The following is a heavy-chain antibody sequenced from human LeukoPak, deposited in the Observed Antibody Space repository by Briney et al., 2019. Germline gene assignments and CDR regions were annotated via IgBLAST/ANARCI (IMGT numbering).Heavy chain of an antibody. J-gene: IGHJ5*02. D-gene: IGHD3-10*01. Sequence: GGALRLSCVGSEFNVSSLYMSWVRQAPGKGLEWVGRINSKTDGGTTDYAAPVKGRFTISRDDSQNTLYLQMNSLKTEDTAVYYCTTVLEFYGSGSYYDAPWGQGTLVTVSS. CDR2: INSKTDGGTT. CDR3: TTVLEFYGSGSYYDAP. V-gene: IGHV3-15*01. CDR1: EFNVSSLY.